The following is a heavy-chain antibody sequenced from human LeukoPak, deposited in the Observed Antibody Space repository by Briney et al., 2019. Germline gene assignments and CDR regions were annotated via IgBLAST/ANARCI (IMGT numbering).Heavy chain of an antibody. CDR3: AKDQAPIAVAGYFDY. CDR2: IRYDGSNK. J-gene: IGHJ4*02. CDR1: GFTFSSYG. D-gene: IGHD6-19*01. V-gene: IGHV3-30*02. Sequence: GGSLRLSCAASGFTFSSYGMHWVRQAPGKGLEWMAFIRYDGSNKYYADSVKGRFTISRDNSKNTLYLQMNSLRAEDTAVYYCAKDQAPIAVAGYFDYWGQGTLVTVSS.